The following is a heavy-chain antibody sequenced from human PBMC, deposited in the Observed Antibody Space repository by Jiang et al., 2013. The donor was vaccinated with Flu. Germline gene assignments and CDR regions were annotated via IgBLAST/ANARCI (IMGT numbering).Heavy chain of an antibody. D-gene: IGHD6-6*01. J-gene: IGHJ4*01. CDR2: INTKNGNP. CDR1: GYAFSDNG. Sequence: QSGSELKEPGASVKVSCRASGYAFSDNGMSWVRQAPGQGLEWMGWINTKNGNPTYAQVFTGRFVFSLDTSVSTAYLQITSLKAEDTAVYYCAREAEYSSSPMPYFDYWG. CDR3: AREAEYSSSPMPYFDY. V-gene: IGHV7-4-1*02.